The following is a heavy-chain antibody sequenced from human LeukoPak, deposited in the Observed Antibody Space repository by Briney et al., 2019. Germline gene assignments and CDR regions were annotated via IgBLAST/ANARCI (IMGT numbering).Heavy chain of an antibody. Sequence: ASVKVSCKACVYTFTDYYMHCVRQDPGQGLEWMGRINPNSGNTGYAQKFQGRVTMTRNTSISTAYMELSSLRSEDTAVYYCARASGVDYSSGWYYFDYWGQGTLVTVSS. J-gene: IGHJ4*02. CDR2: INPNSGNT. V-gene: IGHV1-8*02. CDR3: ARASGVDYSSGWYYFDY. CDR1: VYTFTDYY. D-gene: IGHD6-19*01.